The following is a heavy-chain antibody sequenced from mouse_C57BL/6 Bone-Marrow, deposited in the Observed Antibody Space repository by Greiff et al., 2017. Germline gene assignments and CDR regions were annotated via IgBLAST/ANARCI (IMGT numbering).Heavy chain of an antibody. CDR3: ARSDYYVTRDY. D-gene: IGHD1-1*01. Sequence: VQLQQPGAELVKPGASVKLSCKASGYTFTSYWMHWVKQRPGQGLEWIGMIHPNSGSTNYNEKFKSKAKLTVDKSSSTAYIQRSSLTSEDSAVYYCARSDYYVTRDYWGQGTTLTVSS. CDR2: IHPNSGST. V-gene: IGHV1-64*01. CDR1: GYTFTSYW. J-gene: IGHJ2*01.